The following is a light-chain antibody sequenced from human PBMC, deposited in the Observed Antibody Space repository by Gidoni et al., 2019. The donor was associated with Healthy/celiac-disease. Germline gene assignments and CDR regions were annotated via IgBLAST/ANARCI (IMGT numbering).Light chain of an antibody. Sequence: EMVMPQYPATLSVSPGERATLSCRASQSVSSNLAWYQQKPGQAPRLLIYGASTRATGIPARFSGSGSGTEFTLTISSLQSEDFAVYYCQQYNNWPWTFGQXTKVEIK. J-gene: IGKJ1*01. CDR2: GAS. V-gene: IGKV3-15*01. CDR1: QSVSSN. CDR3: QQYNNWPWT.